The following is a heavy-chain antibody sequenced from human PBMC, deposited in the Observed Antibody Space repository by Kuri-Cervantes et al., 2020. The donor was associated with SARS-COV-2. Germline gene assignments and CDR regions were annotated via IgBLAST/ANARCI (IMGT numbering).Heavy chain of an antibody. V-gene: IGHV3-23*01. Sequence: GESLKISCAASGFTFSSYAMSWVRQAPGKGLEWASAISGSGGSTYYADSVKGRFTISRDNSKNTLYLQMNSLRAEDMALYYCAKGGYNWNYDAFDIWGQGTMVTVSS. D-gene: IGHD1-7*01. J-gene: IGHJ3*02. CDR3: AKGGYNWNYDAFDI. CDR1: GFTFSSYA. CDR2: ISGSGGST.